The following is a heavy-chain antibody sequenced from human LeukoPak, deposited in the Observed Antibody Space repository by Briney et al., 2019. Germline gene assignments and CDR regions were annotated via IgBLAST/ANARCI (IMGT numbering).Heavy chain of an antibody. Sequence: PGGSLRLSCLASGFTFSDYYMSWVRQAPGKGLEWISYMSSRGYPSYYAESVKGRFTISRDNAKNTLYLQMHNLGADDTAGYFCARVGIALTSPFDYWGLGTLVAVSS. CDR3: ARVGIALTSPFDY. CDR1: GFTFSDYY. V-gene: IGHV3-11*01. J-gene: IGHJ4*02. CDR2: MSSRGYPS. D-gene: IGHD1-1*01.